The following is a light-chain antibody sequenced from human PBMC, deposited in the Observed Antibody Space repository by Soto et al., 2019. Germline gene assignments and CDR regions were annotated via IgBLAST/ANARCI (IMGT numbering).Light chain of an antibody. CDR1: QSIASY. Sequence: DIQMTQSPSSLSASVGDRVTITCRASQSIASYLNWYQHKPGKAPKLLIYAASTLQSGVPSRFSGSGSGTDFTLPISSLQPEDFATYYCQQSYSSPETFGQGTPVEI. V-gene: IGKV1-39*01. CDR3: QQSYSSPET. J-gene: IGKJ1*01. CDR2: AAS.